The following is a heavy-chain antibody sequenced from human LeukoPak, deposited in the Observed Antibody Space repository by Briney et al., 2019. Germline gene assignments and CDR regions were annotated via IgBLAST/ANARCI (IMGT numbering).Heavy chain of an antibody. CDR3: ARDLEWLFSPLDY. CDR2: INPNSGGT. Sequence: AASVKVSCKASGYTFTGYYMHWVRQAPGQGLEWMGWINPNSGGTNYAQKFQGRVTMTRDTSISTAYMELSRLRSDDTAVYYCARDLEWLFSPLDYWGQGTLVTVSS. V-gene: IGHV1-2*02. D-gene: IGHD3-3*01. CDR1: GYTFTGYY. J-gene: IGHJ4*02.